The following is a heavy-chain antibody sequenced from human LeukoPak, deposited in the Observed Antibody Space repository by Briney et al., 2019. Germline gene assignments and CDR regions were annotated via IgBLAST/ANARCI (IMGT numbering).Heavy chain of an antibody. J-gene: IGHJ4*02. CDR3: ARDKGFHFDS. CDR1: GFTFSTYN. D-gene: IGHD2-15*01. Sequence: GGPLRLSCAASGFTFSTYNMHWVRQAPGKGLEWVAFIRYDGTDKYSADSVKGRFTISRDNSKNTLYLQMNSLRAEDAALYYCARDKGFHFDSWGQGTLVTVSS. CDR2: IRYDGTDK. V-gene: IGHV3-30*02.